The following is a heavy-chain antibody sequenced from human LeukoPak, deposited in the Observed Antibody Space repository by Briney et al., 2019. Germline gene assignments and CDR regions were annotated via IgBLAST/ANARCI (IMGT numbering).Heavy chain of an antibody. D-gene: IGHD1-14*01. V-gene: IGHV4-59*01. CDR2: IYYSGST. CDR1: GGSISSYY. CDR3: ATAAVVITFDY. Sequence: PSETLSLTCTVSGGSISSYYWSWIRQPPGKGLEWIGYIYYSGSTNYNPSLKSRVTISVDTSKNQFSLKLSSVTAADTAVYYCATAAVVITFDYWGQGTLVTVSS. J-gene: IGHJ4*02.